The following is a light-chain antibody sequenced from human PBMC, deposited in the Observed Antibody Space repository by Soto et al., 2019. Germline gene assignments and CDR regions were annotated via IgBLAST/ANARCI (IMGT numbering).Light chain of an antibody. CDR1: QSISSSF. J-gene: IGKJ5*01. V-gene: IGKV3-20*01. CDR3: QQYDNSPIT. CDR2: GAS. Sequence: DIVMTQSPLSLPVTPGEPASLSCGASQSISSSFLAWYQQKPGQAPRLLIYGASSRATGIPDRFSGTGPETDFTLTISRLEPEDFAVYYCQQYDNSPITFGQGTRLEIK.